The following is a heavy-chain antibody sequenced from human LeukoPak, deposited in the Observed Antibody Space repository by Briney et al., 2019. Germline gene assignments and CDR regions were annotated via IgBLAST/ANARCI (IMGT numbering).Heavy chain of an antibody. CDR3: ATYYSDSTGYKLLDY. Sequence: KTGGPLRLSCAASGFIFSTYDMNGVRAAPGKGVEWVSYITGDSRTIYYADSVRGRFTISGDNAKNSLFLQMTSLKAEDTAVYYCATYYSDSTGYKLLDYWGQGTLVTVSS. V-gene: IGHV3-48*04. CDR2: ITGDSRTI. D-gene: IGHD3-22*01. J-gene: IGHJ4*02. CDR1: GFIFSTYD.